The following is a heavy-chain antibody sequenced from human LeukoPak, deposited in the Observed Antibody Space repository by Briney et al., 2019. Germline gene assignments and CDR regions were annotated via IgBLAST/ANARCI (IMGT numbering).Heavy chain of an antibody. V-gene: IGHV3-48*03. J-gene: IGHJ4*02. CDR2: ISSSGSII. CDR1: GLTFNNYE. Sequence: GGSLTLSRAASGLTFNNYEMNWVGQPPGKGLEWISYISSSGSIIHYADSMKGRFTISRDNARNSLYLQMNSLREEDTAVYSCAREAYWGSSGKGFDSWGQGTLVIVSS. CDR3: AREAYWGSSGKGFDS. D-gene: IGHD4-23*01.